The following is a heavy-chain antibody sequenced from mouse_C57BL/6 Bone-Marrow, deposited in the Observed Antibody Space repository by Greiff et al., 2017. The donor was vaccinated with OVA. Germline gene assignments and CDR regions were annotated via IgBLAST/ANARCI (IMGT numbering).Heavy chain of an antibody. D-gene: IGHD2-2*01. J-gene: IGHJ3*01. CDR1: GFNIKDDY. V-gene: IGHV14-4*01. CDR2: IDPENGDT. CDR3: TRLWLRRRAGFAY. Sequence: EVQLQQSGAELVRPGASVKLSCTASGFNIKDDYMHWVKQRPEQGLEWTGWIDPENGDTEYASKFQGKATITADTSSNTAYLQLSSLTSEDTAVYYCTRLWLRRRAGFAYWGQGTLVTVSA.